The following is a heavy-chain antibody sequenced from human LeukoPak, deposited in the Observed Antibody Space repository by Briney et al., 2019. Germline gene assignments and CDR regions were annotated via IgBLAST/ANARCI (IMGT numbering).Heavy chain of an antibody. CDR1: GFTFSSYW. V-gene: IGHV3-7*01. J-gene: IGHJ3*02. CDR2: TKDDGSAK. D-gene: IGHD2-8*01. Sequence: GGSLRLSCASSGFTFSSYWMSWVRQAPGKGLEWVASTKDDGSAKYYVDSVKGRFTISRDNAKNSLYLQMNSLRAEDTAVYYCAKYILYHGAFDIWGQGTMVTVSS. CDR3: AKYILYHGAFDI.